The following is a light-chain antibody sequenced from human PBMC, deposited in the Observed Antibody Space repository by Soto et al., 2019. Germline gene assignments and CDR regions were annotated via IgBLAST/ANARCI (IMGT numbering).Light chain of an antibody. Sequence: QSVLTQPPSVSGAPGQRVTISCTGSSSNIGAGYDVHWYQQLPGTAPKLLIYGNSNLPSGVPHRFSGSTSGTSASLAISGLHAEDEADYYCQSYDSSHVVFGGGTKLTVL. J-gene: IGLJ2*01. CDR2: GNS. CDR1: SSNIGAGYD. CDR3: QSYDSSHVV. V-gene: IGLV1-40*01.